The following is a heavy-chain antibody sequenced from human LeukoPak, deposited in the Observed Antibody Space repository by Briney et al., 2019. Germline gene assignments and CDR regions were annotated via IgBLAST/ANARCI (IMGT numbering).Heavy chain of an antibody. CDR2: ISGSGGST. V-gene: IGHV3-23*01. J-gene: IGHJ3*02. D-gene: IGHD4-17*01. Sequence: GGSLRLSCAASGFTFSSYAMSWVRRAPGKGLEWVSAISGSGGSTYYADSVKGRLTISRDNSKNTLYLQMNSLRAEDTAVYYCAKVSTVTTYAFDIWGQGTMVTVSS. CDR3: AKVSTVTTYAFDI. CDR1: GFTFSSYA.